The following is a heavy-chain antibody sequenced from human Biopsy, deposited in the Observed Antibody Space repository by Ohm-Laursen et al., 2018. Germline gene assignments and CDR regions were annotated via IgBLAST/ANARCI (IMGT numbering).Heavy chain of an antibody. CDR1: GDSVTKYY. CDR3: ARDSGILNCGNFKYYHYYGMDV. Sequence: VTLSLTCTVSGDSVTKYYWSWIRQPPGKGLEWIGHIYYSVMTNYNPSLQSRVSISVDTSRNQVSLTLSSVTAADTAVYYCARDSGILNCGNFKYYHYYGMDVWGQGTKVTVSS. D-gene: IGHD4-23*01. V-gene: IGHV4-59*02. CDR2: IYYSVMT. J-gene: IGHJ6*02.